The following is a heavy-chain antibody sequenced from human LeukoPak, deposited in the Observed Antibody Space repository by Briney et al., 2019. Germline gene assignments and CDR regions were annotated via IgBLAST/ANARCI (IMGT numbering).Heavy chain of an antibody. Sequence: GGSLRLSCAASGFTFSNAWMSWVRQAPGKGLEWVGRMKSKTDGGTTDYAAPAKGRFTISRENSKNTLYLQMNSLKTEDTAVYYCTTDPDYGDAPHGIDVWGQGTTVTVSS. D-gene: IGHD4-17*01. V-gene: IGHV3-15*01. J-gene: IGHJ6*02. CDR1: GFTFSNAW. CDR2: MKSKTDGGTT. CDR3: TTDPDYGDAPHGIDV.